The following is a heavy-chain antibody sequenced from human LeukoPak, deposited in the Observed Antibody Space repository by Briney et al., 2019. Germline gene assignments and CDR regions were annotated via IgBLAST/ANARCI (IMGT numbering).Heavy chain of an antibody. J-gene: IGHJ6*03. CDR1: GGSISSYY. Sequence: PSETLSLTCTVSGGSISSYYWSWIRQPPGKGLEWIGYIYYSGSTNYNPSLKSRVTISVDTSKNQFSLKLSSVTAADTAVYYCARPRGPERYMAVWGKGTTVTVSS. D-gene: IGHD1-1*01. V-gene: IGHV4-59*01. CDR2: IYYSGST. CDR3: ARPRGPERYMAV.